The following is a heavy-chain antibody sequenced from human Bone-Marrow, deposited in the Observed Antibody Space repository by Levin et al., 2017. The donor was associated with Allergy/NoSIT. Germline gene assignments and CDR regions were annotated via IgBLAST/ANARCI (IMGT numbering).Heavy chain of an antibody. CDR2: IFPGDSET. CDR1: GYRFSSQW. CDR3: AREAVGPTEHELKYYGLDV. J-gene: IGHJ6*02. V-gene: IGHV5-51*01. Sequence: GESLKISCKGSGYRFSSQWIAWVRQMPGKGLEWMGIIFPGDSETRYSPSFRGQVTISADTSISTAYLQWSSLKASDTAKYYCAREAVGPTEHELKYYGLDVWGQGTTVTVSS. D-gene: IGHD1-26*01.